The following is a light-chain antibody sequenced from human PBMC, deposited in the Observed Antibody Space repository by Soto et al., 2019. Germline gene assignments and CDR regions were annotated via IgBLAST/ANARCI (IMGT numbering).Light chain of an antibody. V-gene: IGLV2-8*01. Sequence: QSALTQPPSASGSPGQSVTISCTGTSSDVGGYNYVSWYQHHPGKAPKLMIYEVTKRPSGVPDRFSGSKSGNTASLTVSGLQAEDEAAYYCSSYEGSNNPVIFGGGTQLTVL. CDR3: SSYEGSNNPVI. CDR2: EVT. CDR1: SSDVGGYNY. J-gene: IGLJ2*01.